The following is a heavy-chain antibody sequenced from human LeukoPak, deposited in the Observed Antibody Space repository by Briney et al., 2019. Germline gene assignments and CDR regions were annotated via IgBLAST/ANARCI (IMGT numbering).Heavy chain of an antibody. CDR3: ARDLSVVPKEGDY. D-gene: IGHD2-2*01. CDR2: ISYDGSNK. J-gene: IGHJ4*02. Sequence: PGGSLRLSCAASGFTFSSYPMHWVRQAPGKGLEWVVGISYDGSNKYYADSVKGRFTISRDNSKNTLYLQMNSLRSEDTAVYYCARDLSVVPKEGDYWGQGTLVTVSS. CDR1: GFTFSSYP. V-gene: IGHV3-30-3*01.